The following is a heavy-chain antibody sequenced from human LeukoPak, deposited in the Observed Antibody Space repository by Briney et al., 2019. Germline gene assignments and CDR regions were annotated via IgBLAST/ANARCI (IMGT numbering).Heavy chain of an antibody. J-gene: IGHJ6*03. CDR1: GGTFSSYA. CDR3: ARTIVRYGHGSRHYYYMDV. Sequence: SVKVSCKASGGTFSSYAISWVRQAPGQGLEWMGGIIPILGTANYAQKFQGRVTITADESTSTAYMELSSLRSEDTAVYYCARTIVRYGHGSRHYYYMDVWGKGTTVTVSS. V-gene: IGHV1-69*13. CDR2: IIPILGTA. D-gene: IGHD3-10*01.